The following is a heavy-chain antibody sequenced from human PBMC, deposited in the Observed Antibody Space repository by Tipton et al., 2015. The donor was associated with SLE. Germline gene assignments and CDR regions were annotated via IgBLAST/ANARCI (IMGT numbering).Heavy chain of an antibody. V-gene: IGHV4-59*02. Sequence: TLSLTCTVSGDSVKSRYWIWVRRPAGGGLEWLAYRFHDGNINYNPSLKTRLTMSVDTSRDQFSLTLNSVTAADTGIYYCARGREWNWSPYYMDVWGKGTTVTVSS. CDR1: GDSVKSRY. J-gene: IGHJ6*03. CDR2: RFHDGNI. CDR3: ARGREWNWSPYYMDV. D-gene: IGHD1-1*01.